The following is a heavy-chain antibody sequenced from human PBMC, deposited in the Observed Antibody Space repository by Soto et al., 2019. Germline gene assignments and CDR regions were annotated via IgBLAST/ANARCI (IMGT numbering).Heavy chain of an antibody. Sequence: SETLSLTCTVSGGSISSYYWSWIRQPPGKGLEWIGYIYYSGSTNYNPSLKSRVTISVDTSKNQFSLKLSSVTAADTAVYYCARDSARPNLRYFDWSPYFDYWGQGTLVTVSS. V-gene: IGHV4-59*01. CDR1: GGSISSYY. CDR2: IYYSGST. J-gene: IGHJ4*02. CDR3: ARDSARPNLRYFDWSPYFDY. D-gene: IGHD3-9*01.